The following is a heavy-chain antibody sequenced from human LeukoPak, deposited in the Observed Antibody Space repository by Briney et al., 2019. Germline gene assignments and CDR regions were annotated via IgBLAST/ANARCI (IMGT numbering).Heavy chain of an antibody. CDR2: INPTGGST. D-gene: IGHD2/OR15-2a*01. CDR1: GYTFPSYF. J-gene: IGHJ4*02. Sequence: ASVKVSCKASGYTFPSYFMHWVRQAPGQGLEWMGIINPTGGSTTYAQKFQGRVTMTRDTSTSTVYMELSSLRSEDTAVYYCARDRAGFYYPDAFDYWGQGTLVTVSS. CDR3: ARDRAGFYYPDAFDY. V-gene: IGHV1-46*01.